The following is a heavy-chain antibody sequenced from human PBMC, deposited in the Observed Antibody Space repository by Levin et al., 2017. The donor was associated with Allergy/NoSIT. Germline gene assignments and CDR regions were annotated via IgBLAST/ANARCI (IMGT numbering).Heavy chain of an antibody. J-gene: IGHJ4*02. CDR2: IYYSGST. CDR1: GGSISSSSYY. V-gene: IGHV4-39*01. CDR3: ARGTGITIFDF. D-gene: IGHD3-3*01. Sequence: SETLSLTCTVSGGSISSSSYYWGWIRQPPGKGLEWIGSIYYSGSTYYNPSLESRVTISVDTSKNQFSLNLSSVTAADTAVYYCARGTGITIFDFWGQGTLVTVSS.